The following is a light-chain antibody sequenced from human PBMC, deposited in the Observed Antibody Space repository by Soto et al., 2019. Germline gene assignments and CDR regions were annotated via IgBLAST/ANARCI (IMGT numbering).Light chain of an antibody. CDR1: QSISSY. V-gene: IGKV1-39*01. J-gene: IGKJ1*01. Sequence: DFQMTQSPSSLSASVGDTVTLTCRASQSISSYLNWYQQKPGKAPKLLIYAASSLQSGVPSRFSGSGSGTDFTLTISSLQPEDFATYYCQQSYSTPSTFGQGTKVDIK. CDR2: AAS. CDR3: QQSYSTPST.